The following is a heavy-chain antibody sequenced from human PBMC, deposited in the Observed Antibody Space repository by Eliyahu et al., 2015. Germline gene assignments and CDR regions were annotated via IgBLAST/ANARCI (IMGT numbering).Heavy chain of an antibody. CDR3: AMCSGGSCLHSTFDY. Sequence: PGKGLEWVSGINWNGGSTGYADSVTGRFSISRDNAKNSLYLQMNSLRAEDTALYHCAMCSGGSCLHSTFDYWGQGTLVTVSS. J-gene: IGHJ4*02. V-gene: IGHV3-20*01. D-gene: IGHD2-15*01. CDR2: INWNGGST.